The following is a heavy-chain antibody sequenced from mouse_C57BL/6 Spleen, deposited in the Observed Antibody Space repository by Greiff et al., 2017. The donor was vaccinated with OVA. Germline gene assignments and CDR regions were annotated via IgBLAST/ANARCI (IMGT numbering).Heavy chain of an antibody. CDR3: TPNWALFAY. Sequence: EVKLQQSGAELVRPGASVKLSCTASGFNIKDYYMHWVKQRPEQGLEWIGRIDPEDGDTEYAPKFQGKATMTADTSSNTAYLQLSSLTSEDTAVYYCTPNWALFAYWGQGTLVTVSA. CDR2: IDPEDGDT. J-gene: IGHJ3*01. V-gene: IGHV14-1*01. D-gene: IGHD4-1*01. CDR1: GFNIKDYY.